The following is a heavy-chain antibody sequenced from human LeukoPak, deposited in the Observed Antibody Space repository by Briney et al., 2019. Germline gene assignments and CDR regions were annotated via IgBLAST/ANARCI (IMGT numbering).Heavy chain of an antibody. V-gene: IGHV3-23*01. D-gene: IGHD3-22*01. CDR2: ISGSGDII. CDR1: GFTFSSYA. J-gene: IGHJ1*01. Sequence: GGSLRLSCAASGFTFSSYAMSWVRQAPGKGLEWVSDISGSGDIIDYADSVEGRFTFSRDNSKNTLYLQMNSLRAEDTAVYYCAKEEGYYYDSGGYYVEYFQHWGQGTLVTVSS. CDR3: AKEEGYYYDSGGYYVEYFQH.